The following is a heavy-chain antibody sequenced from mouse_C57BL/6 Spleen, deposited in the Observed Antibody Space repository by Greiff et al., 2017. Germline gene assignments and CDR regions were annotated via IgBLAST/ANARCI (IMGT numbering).Heavy chain of an antibody. Sequence: VQLQQSGAELVKPGASVKISCKASGYAFSSYWLNWVKQRPGKGLEWIGQLYPGDGDTNYNGKFKGKATLTADKPSSTAYMPLSSLTSEDSAVYFFARSVDGSSYFDYWGQGTTLTFSA. CDR3: ARSVDGSSYFDY. J-gene: IGHJ2*01. CDR2: LYPGDGDT. CDR1: GYAFSSYW. D-gene: IGHD1-1*01. V-gene: IGHV1-80*01.